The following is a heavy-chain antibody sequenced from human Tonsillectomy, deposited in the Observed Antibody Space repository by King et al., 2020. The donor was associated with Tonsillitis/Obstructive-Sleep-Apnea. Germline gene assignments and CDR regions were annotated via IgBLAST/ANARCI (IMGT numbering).Heavy chain of an antibody. CDR2: IGSSGATI. Sequence: EVQLVESGGGLVQPGGSLRLSCAASGFTFSSYGMSWVRQAPGKGLDWVSAIGSSGATIYYADSVKGRFTISRDNSKNTMYLQMNSLTAEDTAIYFCAKISLSGSYSGYWGQGTPVTVSS. CDR1: GFTFSSYG. CDR3: AKISLSGSYSGY. V-gene: IGHV3-23*04. J-gene: IGHJ4*02. D-gene: IGHD1-26*01.